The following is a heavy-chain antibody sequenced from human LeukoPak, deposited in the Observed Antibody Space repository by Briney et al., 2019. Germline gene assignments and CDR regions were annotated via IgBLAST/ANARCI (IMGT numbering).Heavy chain of an antibody. CDR3: GRAIRQSGDCLDF. Sequence: GGSLRLSCTTSGFTFDDFPMSWFRQPPGKGLEWVAYIRTRTYGATPEYSASVRGRFVISRDDSTRVAHLQMDSLNTEDTAVYYCGRAIRQSGDCLDFWGYGTMVTVSS. CDR2: IRTRTYGATP. CDR1: GFTFDDFP. V-gene: IGHV3-49*03. J-gene: IGHJ3*01. D-gene: IGHD2-21*01.